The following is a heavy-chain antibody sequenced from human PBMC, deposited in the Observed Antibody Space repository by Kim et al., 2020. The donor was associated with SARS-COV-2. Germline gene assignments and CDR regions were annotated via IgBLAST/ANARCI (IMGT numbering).Heavy chain of an antibody. Sequence: GGSLRLSCAASGFTFSSYGMHWVRQAPGKGLEWVAVIWYDGSNKYYADSVKGRFTISRDNSKNTLYLQMNSLRAEDTAVYYCARDGCIAARPWCRYKGEFDYWGQGTLVTVSS. J-gene: IGHJ4*02. D-gene: IGHD6-6*01. CDR2: IWYDGSNK. CDR1: GFTFSSYG. V-gene: IGHV3-33*01. CDR3: ARDGCIAARPWCRYKGEFDY.